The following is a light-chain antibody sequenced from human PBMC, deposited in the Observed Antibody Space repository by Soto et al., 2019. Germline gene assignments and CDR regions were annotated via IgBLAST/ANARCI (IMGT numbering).Light chain of an antibody. Sequence: DIVMTQSPDSLAVSLGERATINCKSSQSVLYSSNNKNYLAWYQQKPGQAPRLLIYGASTRATGIPARFSGSGSGTEFTLTISRLEPEDFAVYYCQQYSSSRTFGQGTKVDIK. CDR1: QSVLYSSNNKNY. J-gene: IGKJ1*01. V-gene: IGKV4-1*01. CDR3: QQYSSSRT. CDR2: GAS.